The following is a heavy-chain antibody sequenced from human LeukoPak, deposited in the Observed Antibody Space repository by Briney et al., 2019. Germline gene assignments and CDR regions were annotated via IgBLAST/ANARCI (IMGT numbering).Heavy chain of an antibody. CDR2: IYYSGST. Sequence: SQTLSLTCSVSGGSISDYYWNWIRQPPGKGLEWIGYIYYSGSTNYNPSLKSRVTMSVDTAKNQFSLKVRSVTAADTAVYYCARGDFCSKSNCYLRPMDVWGKGTTVRVSS. J-gene: IGHJ6*03. D-gene: IGHD3-3*01. V-gene: IGHV4-59*01. CDR3: ARGDFCSKSNCYLRPMDV. CDR1: GGSISDYY.